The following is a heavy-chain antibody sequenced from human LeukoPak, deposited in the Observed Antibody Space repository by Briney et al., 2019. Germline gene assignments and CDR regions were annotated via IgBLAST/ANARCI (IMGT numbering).Heavy chain of an antibody. CDR3: ARVPLGGGQLSPFDN. CDR2: INPSGGST. V-gene: IGHV1-46*01. J-gene: IGHJ4*02. Sequence: ASVKVSCKASGYMFTNYYIHWVRQAPGQGLEWMGVINPSGGSTSYAEKFQGRVTMTRDTSTSTVYMELSSLRSDDTAVYYWARVPLGGGQLSPFDNWGQGTLVTVSS. D-gene: IGHD3-16*01. CDR1: GYMFTNYY.